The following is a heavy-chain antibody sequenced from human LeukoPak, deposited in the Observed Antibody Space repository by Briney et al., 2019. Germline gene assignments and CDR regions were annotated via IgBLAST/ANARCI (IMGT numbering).Heavy chain of an antibody. D-gene: IGHD3-22*01. CDR1: GFTLSTNY. J-gene: IGHJ4*02. CDR2: LYRGGTT. Sequence: GGSLRLSCVASGFTLSTNYMSWVRQAPGKGPEWLSVLYRGGTTYYAGSVKGRFTISRDDSKNTLYLQMNSLRAEDTAVYYCARDYYYDESGQPVRLDYWGQGTLVTVSS. V-gene: IGHV3-66*01. CDR3: ARDYYYDESGQPVRLDY.